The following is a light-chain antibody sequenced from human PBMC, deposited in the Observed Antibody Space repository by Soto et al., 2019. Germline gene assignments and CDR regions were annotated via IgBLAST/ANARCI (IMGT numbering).Light chain of an antibody. CDR1: QSFTSNY. J-gene: IGKJ1*01. V-gene: IGKV3-20*01. Sequence: EVVLTQSPGTLSLSPGERATLSCRAIQSFTSNYLAWYQQKPGQAPRLLFFGASIRATGIPDRFSGSGSGTDFTLTISRMEPEHFAVYHCQQYGSSPKTFGQGTKVDIK. CDR3: QQYGSSPKT. CDR2: GAS.